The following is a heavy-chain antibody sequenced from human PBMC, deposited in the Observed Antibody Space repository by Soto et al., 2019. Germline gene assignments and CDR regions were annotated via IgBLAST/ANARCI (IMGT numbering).Heavy chain of an antibody. D-gene: IGHD6-13*01. J-gene: IGHJ6*03. CDR1: GGSISSYY. CDR2: IYYSGST. V-gene: IGHV4-59*01. CDR3: ARDYRYSSSRPPYMDV. Sequence: SETLSLTCTVSGGSISSYYWSWIRQPPGKGLEWIGYIYYSGSTNYNPSLKSRVTISVDTSKNQFSLKLSSVTAADTAVYYCARDYRYSSSRPPYMDVWGKGTTVTVSS.